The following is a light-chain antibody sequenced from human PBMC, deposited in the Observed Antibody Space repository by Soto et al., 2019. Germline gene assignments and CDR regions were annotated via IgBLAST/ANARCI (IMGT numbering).Light chain of an antibody. CDR3: QQYGSSPIT. Sequence: EIVLTQSPGTLSLSPGERATLSCRASQSVSSSYLAWYQQKPGQAPRLLIHGASSRATGIPDRISGSGYGTDFTLTISRLEPEDFAVYYCQQYGSSPITFGQGTRLEIK. CDR1: QSVSSSY. J-gene: IGKJ5*01. V-gene: IGKV3-20*01. CDR2: GAS.